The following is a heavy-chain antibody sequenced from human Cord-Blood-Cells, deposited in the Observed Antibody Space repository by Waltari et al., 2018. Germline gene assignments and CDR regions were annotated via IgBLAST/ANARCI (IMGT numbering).Heavy chain of an antibody. CDR1: GGPISSGSYY. CDR3: AIPLEWLLYAFDI. Sequence: QVQLQESGPGLVKPSQTLSLTCTVSGGPISSGSYYWSWSRQPAGKGLELIGYIYTSGSTNYNPSLKSRVTISVDTSKNQFSLKLSSVTAADTAVYYCAIPLEWLLYAFDIWGQGTMVTVSS. CDR2: IYTSGST. D-gene: IGHD3-3*01. V-gene: IGHV4-61*09. J-gene: IGHJ3*02.